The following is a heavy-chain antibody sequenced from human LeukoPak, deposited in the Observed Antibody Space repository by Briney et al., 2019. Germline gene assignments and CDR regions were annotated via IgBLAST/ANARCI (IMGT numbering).Heavy chain of an antibody. Sequence: PGGSLRLPCAASGFTFSSYGKHWVRQAPGKGLEWVAFIRYDGSNKYYADSVKGRFTISRDNSKNTLYLQMNSLRAEDTAVYYCAKDKFATPTPDYWGQGTLVTVSS. CDR3: AKDKFATPTPDY. D-gene: IGHD2-15*01. J-gene: IGHJ4*02. CDR2: IRYDGSNK. CDR1: GFTFSSYG. V-gene: IGHV3-30*02.